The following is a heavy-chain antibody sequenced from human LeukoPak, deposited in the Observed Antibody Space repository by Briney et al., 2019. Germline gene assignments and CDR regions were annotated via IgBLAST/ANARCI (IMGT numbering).Heavy chain of an antibody. CDR2: INGADTTT. V-gene: IGHV3-23*01. J-gene: IGHJ2*01. D-gene: IGHD1/OR15-1a*01. Sequence: PGGSLRLSCAASGFTFRNYAMSWVRQAPGKGLEWVSGINGADTTTLYADSVKGRFTISRDNSKNALSLQMNSLRAEDTAVYYCVRNQWVEQYWYFDLWGRGTPVTVSS. CDR1: GFTFRNYA. CDR3: VRNQWVEQYWYFDL.